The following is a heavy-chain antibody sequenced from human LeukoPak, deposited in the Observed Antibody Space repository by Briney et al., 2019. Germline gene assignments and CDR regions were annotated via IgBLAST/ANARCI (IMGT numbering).Heavy chain of an antibody. CDR2: ISAYNGNT. Sequence: ASVKVSCKASGYTFINYGISCVRQAPGQGLEWMGWISAYNGNTNYAQKLQGRVTMTTDTSTSTAYMELRSLRSDDTAVYYCARAIAVAGTGVDYWGQGTLVTVSS. D-gene: IGHD6-19*01. CDR1: GYTFINYG. CDR3: ARAIAVAGTGVDY. J-gene: IGHJ4*02. V-gene: IGHV1-18*01.